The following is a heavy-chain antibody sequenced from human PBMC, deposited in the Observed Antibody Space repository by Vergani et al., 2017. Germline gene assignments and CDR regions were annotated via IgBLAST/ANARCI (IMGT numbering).Heavy chain of an antibody. Sequence: QVQLVESGGGVVQPGRSLRLSCAASGFTFSSYGMHWVRQAPGKGLEWVAVISYDGSSKYYADSVKGRFTISRDNSKNTLYVQMNSLRAEDTAVFYCARETEAGWFDPWGQGTLVTVSS. J-gene: IGHJ5*02. V-gene: IGHV3-30*03. CDR1: GFTFSSYG. CDR2: ISYDGSSK. CDR3: ARETEAGWFDP.